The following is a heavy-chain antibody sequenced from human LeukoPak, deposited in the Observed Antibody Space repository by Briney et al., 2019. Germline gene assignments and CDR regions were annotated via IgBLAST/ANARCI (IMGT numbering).Heavy chain of an antibody. J-gene: IGHJ4*02. V-gene: IGHV3-23*01. CDR1: GFTFSSYA. Sequence: SGGSLRLSCAASGFTFSSYAMSWVRQAPGKGLEWVSVISGSGGSTYYADSVKGRFTISRDNFKNTLYLQMNSLRAEDTAVYYCAKDRDSGYEALDYWGQGTLVTVSS. CDR3: AKDRDSGYEALDY. CDR2: ISGSGGST. D-gene: IGHD5-12*01.